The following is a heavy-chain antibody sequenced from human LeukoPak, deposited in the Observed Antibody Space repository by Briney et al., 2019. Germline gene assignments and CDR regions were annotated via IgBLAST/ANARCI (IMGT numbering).Heavy chain of an antibody. Sequence: GGSLRLSCAASGFTFSSYEINWVRQAPGKGLEWVSYISGGGSARYYADSVRGRFTISRDNAKNSLFLQMSSLGAEDTAVYYCTRVGTRNAFDIWGQGTMVTVSS. D-gene: IGHD1-1*01. CDR3: TRVGTRNAFDI. CDR1: GFTFSSYE. J-gene: IGHJ3*02. CDR2: ISGGGSAR. V-gene: IGHV3-48*03.